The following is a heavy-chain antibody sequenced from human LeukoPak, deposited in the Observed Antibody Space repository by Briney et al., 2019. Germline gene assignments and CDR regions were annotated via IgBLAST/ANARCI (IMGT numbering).Heavy chain of an antibody. D-gene: IGHD2-15*01. Sequence: PGGSLRLSCAASGFTFDDYAMHWVRQAPGKGLEWVSGISWNSGSIGYADSVKGRFTISRDNAKNSLYLQMNSLRAEDTALYYCAKDLMLLGYCSGDSCSAFDYWGQGTLVTVSS. CDR3: AKDLMLLGYCSGDSCSAFDY. V-gene: IGHV3-9*01. J-gene: IGHJ4*02. CDR2: ISWNSGSI. CDR1: GFTFDDYA.